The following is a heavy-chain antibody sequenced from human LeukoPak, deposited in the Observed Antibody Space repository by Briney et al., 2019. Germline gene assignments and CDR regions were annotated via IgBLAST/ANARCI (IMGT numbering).Heavy chain of an antibody. V-gene: IGHV3-23*01. D-gene: IGHD1-26*01. J-gene: IGHJ4*02. Sequence: WGSLRLSCAASGFTFSSYAISWVRQAPGKGLEWVSAISGSGGSTYYADSVKGRFTISRDNSKNTLYLQMNSLRADDTAVYYCANKSGIVGGYHDYWGQGTLVTVSS. CDR3: ANKSGIVGGYHDY. CDR2: ISGSGGST. CDR1: GFTFSSYA.